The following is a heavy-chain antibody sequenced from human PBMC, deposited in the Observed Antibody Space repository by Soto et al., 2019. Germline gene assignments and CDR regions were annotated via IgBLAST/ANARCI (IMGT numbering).Heavy chain of an antibody. J-gene: IGHJ4*02. CDR3: ARRGYSGYDKFYFDY. CDR1: GYSFTSYW. CDR2: IDPSDSYT. Sequence: CKGSGYSFTSYWISWVRQMPGKGLEWMGRIDPSDSYTNYSPSFQGHVTISADKSISTAYLQWSSLKASDTAMYYCARRGYSGYDKFYFDYWGQGTLVTVSS. V-gene: IGHV5-10-1*01. D-gene: IGHD5-12*01.